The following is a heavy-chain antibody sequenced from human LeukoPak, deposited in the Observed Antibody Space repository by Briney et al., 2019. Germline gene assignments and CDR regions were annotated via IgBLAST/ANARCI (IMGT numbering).Heavy chain of an antibody. CDR3: ATLLVFWRGGSNYFDY. CDR2: IYYSGST. V-gene: IGHV4-39*07. Sequence: SETLSLTCTVSGGSISSSSYYWGWIRQPPGKGLEWIGSIYYSGSTYYNPSLKSRVTISVDTSKNQFSLKLSTVTAADTAVYYCATLLVFWRGGSNYFDYWGQGTLVTVSS. J-gene: IGHJ4*02. CDR1: GGSISSSSYY. D-gene: IGHD3-9*01.